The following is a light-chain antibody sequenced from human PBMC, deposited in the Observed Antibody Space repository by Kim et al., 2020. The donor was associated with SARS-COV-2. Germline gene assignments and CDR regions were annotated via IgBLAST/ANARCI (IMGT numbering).Light chain of an antibody. J-gene: IGLJ1*01. CDR3: FSYTSSGTYV. CDR1: SSDIGGYAY. CDR2: DVR. Sequence: GQSITISCTGTSSDIGGYAYVSWYQQHPGKVPKLMIYDVRDRPSGVSNRFSGSKSGNTASLTISDLQAEDEADYYCFSYTSSGTYVFGTATRVTVL. V-gene: IGLV2-14*04.